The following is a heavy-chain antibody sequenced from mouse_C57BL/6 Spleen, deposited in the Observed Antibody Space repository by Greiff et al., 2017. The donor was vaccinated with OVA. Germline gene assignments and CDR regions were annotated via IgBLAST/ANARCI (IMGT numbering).Heavy chain of an antibody. CDR1: GYTFTSYW. CDR2: INPSNGGT. CDR3: ARGGFYYGSTYDDYYAMDY. D-gene: IGHD1-1*01. V-gene: IGHV1-53*01. J-gene: IGHJ4*01. Sequence: QVHVKQPGTELVKPGASVKLSCKASGYTFTSYWMHWVKQRPGQGLEWIGNINPSNGGTNYNEKFKSKATLTVDKSSSTAYMQLSSLTSEDSAVYYCARGGFYYGSTYDDYYAMDYWGQGTSVTVSS.